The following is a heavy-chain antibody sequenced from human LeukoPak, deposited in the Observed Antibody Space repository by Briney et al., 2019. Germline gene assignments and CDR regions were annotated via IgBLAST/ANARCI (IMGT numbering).Heavy chain of an antibody. Sequence: GASVKVSCKASGYTFTSYYMHWVRQAPGQGLEGMGIINPSGGSTSYAQKFQGRVTMTRDMSTSTVYMELSSLRSEDTAVYYCARDPGIVGANMEVHDAFDIWGQGTMVTVSS. D-gene: IGHD1-26*01. V-gene: IGHV1-46*01. J-gene: IGHJ3*02. CDR1: GYTFTSYY. CDR3: ARDPGIVGANMEVHDAFDI. CDR2: INPSGGST.